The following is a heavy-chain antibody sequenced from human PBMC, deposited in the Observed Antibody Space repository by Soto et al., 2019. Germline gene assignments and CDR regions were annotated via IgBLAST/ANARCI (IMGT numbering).Heavy chain of an antibody. CDR2: ISGSGGST. D-gene: IGHD3-10*01. CDR1: GFTFSSYA. Sequence: GGSLRLSCAASGFTFSSYAMSWVRQAPGKGLEWVSAISGSGGSTYYADSVKGRFTISRDNSKNMLYLQMNSLRAEDTAVYYCARDPVRAMVYGMDVWGQGTTVTVSS. V-gene: IGHV3-23*01. CDR3: ARDPVRAMVYGMDV. J-gene: IGHJ6*02.